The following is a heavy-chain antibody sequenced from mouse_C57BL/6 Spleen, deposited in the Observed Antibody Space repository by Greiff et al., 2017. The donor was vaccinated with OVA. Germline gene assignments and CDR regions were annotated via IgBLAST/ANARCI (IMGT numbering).Heavy chain of an antibody. J-gene: IGHJ1*03. V-gene: IGHV1-82*01. D-gene: IGHD2-5*01. Sequence: QVQLQQSGPELVKPGASVKISCKASGYAFSSSWMNWVKQRPGKGLEWIGRIYPGDGDTNYNGKFKGKATLTADKSSSTAYMQLSSLTSEDSAVYFCAPYSNPYFDVWGTGTTVTVSS. CDR1: GYAFSSSW. CDR3: APYSNPYFDV. CDR2: IYPGDGDT.